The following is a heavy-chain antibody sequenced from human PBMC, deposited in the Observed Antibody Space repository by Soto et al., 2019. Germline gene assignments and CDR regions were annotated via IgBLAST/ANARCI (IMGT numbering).Heavy chain of an antibody. CDR1: GFSFSRYA. CDR3: ARGGSGWYPFDY. V-gene: IGHV3-23*01. J-gene: IGHJ4*02. D-gene: IGHD6-19*01. CDR2: ISGSGGST. Sequence: GSRTLSCAASGFSFSRYAMSWVRQAPGKGLEWVSAISGSGGSTYYADSVKGRFTISRDNSKNILSLDINSLTAGDTAVYYCARGGSGWYPFDYWGQGTLVTV.